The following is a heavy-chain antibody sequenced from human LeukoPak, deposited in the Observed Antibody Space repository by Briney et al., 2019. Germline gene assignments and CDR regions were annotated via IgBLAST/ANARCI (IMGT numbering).Heavy chain of an antibody. Sequence: PSETLSLTCTVSGGSISSHYWSWTRQPPGKGLEWIGLTYYSGSTNFNPSLKSRVTISLDTSKNQFSLKLRSVTAADTAVYYCARVLEDYDFWSGYVDYWGQGTLVTVSS. D-gene: IGHD3-3*01. CDR3: ARVLEDYDFWSGYVDY. CDR2: TYYSGST. CDR1: GGSISSHY. J-gene: IGHJ4*02. V-gene: IGHV4-59*11.